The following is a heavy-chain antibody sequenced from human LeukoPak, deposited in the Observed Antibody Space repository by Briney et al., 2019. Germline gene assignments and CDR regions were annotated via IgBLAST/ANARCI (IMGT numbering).Heavy chain of an antibody. Sequence: GGSLRLSCTASGFIFDTHTLTWVRQAPGKGLEWVASISGSGDSTNYGDSVKGRFTISRDNFKRTVHLEMSNLRADDTAMYYGVGRAAVRGMDFWGLGTTVMVSS. D-gene: IGHD6-25*01. J-gene: IGHJ6*02. CDR2: ISGSGDST. V-gene: IGHV3-23*01. CDR3: VGRAAVRGMDF. CDR1: GFIFDTHT.